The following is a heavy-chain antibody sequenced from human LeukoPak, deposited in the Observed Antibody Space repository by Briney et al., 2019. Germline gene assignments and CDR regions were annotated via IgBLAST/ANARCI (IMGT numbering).Heavy chain of an antibody. CDR1: GCTFSTYW. J-gene: IGHJ4*02. V-gene: IGHV3-7*01. CDR3: ARVRCSSNSCFPDY. CDR2: IKQDGSDK. D-gene: IGHD2-2*01. Sequence: GGSLILTCAASGCTFSTYWMSWVRQAPGKGLEWVANIKQDGSDKYYVDSVRGRFTISRDNAKNSLFLQMNSLRAEDTAVYYCARVRCSSNSCFPDYWGQGTLVTVSS.